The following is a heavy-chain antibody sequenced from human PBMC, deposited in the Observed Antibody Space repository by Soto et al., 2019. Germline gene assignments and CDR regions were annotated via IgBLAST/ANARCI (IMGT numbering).Heavy chain of an antibody. CDR3: AYGDYVGNWFDP. D-gene: IGHD4-17*01. J-gene: IGHJ5*02. CDR1: GFSVSTSGVG. V-gene: IGHV2-5*02. CDR2: IYWDDDK. Sequence: QITLKESGTTLVKPTQTLTLTCTFSGFSVSTSGVGVGWIRQPPGKALERLALIYWDDDKRYSPSLKSRLTITKDTAKNQVVLTMTNMDPVDTDTYYCAYGDYVGNWFDPWGQGTLVTVSS.